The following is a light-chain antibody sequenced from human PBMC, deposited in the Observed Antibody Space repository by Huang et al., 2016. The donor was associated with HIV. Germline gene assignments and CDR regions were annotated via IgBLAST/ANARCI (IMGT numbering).Light chain of an antibody. CDR1: QTILHDSDSGNY. V-gene: IGKV4-1*01. CDR2: WAA. CDR3: QQYYSSPFT. Sequence: DIVMTQSPDSLAVSLGERATINCKSSQTILHDSDSGNYLAWYQQKPGQPPKLLIHWAAMRKSGVPDRFIGSWSGTEFTLTISSLQAEDVAVYYCQQYYSSPFTFGPGTNVDI. J-gene: IGKJ3*01.